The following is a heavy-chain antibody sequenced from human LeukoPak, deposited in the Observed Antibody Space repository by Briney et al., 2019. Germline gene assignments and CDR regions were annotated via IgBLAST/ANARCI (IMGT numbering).Heavy chain of an antibody. J-gene: IGHJ4*02. CDR1: GFTLSTNA. Sequence: GGSLRLSCLTSGFTLSTNAMSWVRQAPGRGLEWISGISGSGASTYYADSVKGRFTISRDDSRNTLYLQMNSLRGDDTAVYYCAKDVGKWESLHFFDYWGQGTLVTVSS. CDR3: AKDVGKWESLHFFDY. V-gene: IGHV3-23*01. CDR2: ISGSGAST. D-gene: IGHD1-26*01.